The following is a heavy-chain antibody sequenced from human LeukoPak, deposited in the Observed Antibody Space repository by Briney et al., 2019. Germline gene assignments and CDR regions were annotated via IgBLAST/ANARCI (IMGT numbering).Heavy chain of an antibody. CDR2: IKQDGDEK. CDR3: SRIAAAGVDY. V-gene: IGHV3-7*01. CDR1: GFTFSSYW. D-gene: IGHD6-13*01. J-gene: IGHJ4*02. Sequence: GGSLRLSCAASGFTFSSYWMNWVRQAPGKGLEWVANIKQDGDEKYYVDSVKGRFTISRDNAKNSLYLQMNSLRAEDTAVYYCSRIAAAGVDYWGQGTLVTVSS.